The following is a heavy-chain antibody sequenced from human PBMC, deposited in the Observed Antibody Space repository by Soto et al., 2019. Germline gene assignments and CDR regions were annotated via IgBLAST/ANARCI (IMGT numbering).Heavy chain of an antibody. D-gene: IGHD3-22*01. CDR1: GFTFSSYA. V-gene: IGHV3-23*01. CDR2: ISGSGGST. CDR3: AKALSGRYYDSSGYNDY. J-gene: IGHJ4*02. Sequence: EGSLRLSCAASGFTFSSYAMSWVRQAPGKGLELVSAISGSGGSTYYAYSVKGRFTISRDNSKNTLYLQMNSLRAEDTAVYYCAKALSGRYYDSSGYNDYWGQGTLVNVSS.